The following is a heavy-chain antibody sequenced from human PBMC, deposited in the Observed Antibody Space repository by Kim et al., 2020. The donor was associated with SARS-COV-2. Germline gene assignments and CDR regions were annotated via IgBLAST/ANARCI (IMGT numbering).Heavy chain of an antibody. CDR1: GGTFSSYA. J-gene: IGHJ4*02. CDR2: IIPIFGTA. D-gene: IGHD1-26*01. V-gene: IGHV1-69*06. CDR3: ARLRSGTKGFDY. Sequence: SVKVSCKASGGTFSSYAISWVRQAPGQGLEWMGGIIPIFGTANYAQKFQGRVTITADKSTSTAYMELSSLRSEDTAVYYCARLRSGTKGFDYWGQGTLVTVSS.